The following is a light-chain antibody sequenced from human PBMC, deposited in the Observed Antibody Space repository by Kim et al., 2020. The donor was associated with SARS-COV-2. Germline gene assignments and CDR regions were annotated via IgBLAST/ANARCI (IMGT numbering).Light chain of an antibody. Sequence: ACVGDRVTISCRDGESISSWLAWYQQKPGRAHELLIYDAYSVERGVASSYSGSGSETEYSLTHSSLQPDDFASYYSQQYNSYSHTFGQGTKLEI. J-gene: IGKJ2*01. V-gene: IGKV1-5*01. CDR2: DAY. CDR1: ESISSW. CDR3: QQYNSYSHT.